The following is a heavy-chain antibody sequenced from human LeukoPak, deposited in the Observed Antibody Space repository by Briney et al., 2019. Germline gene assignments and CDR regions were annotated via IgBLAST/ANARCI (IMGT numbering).Heavy chain of an antibody. J-gene: IGHJ4*02. CDR2: ISVDNGNT. Sequence: ASVTVSCKTSGYGFITYGISWVRQAPGQGLEWLGWISVDNGNTNYAQKFQDRVTITTDTSTSTVYMELTSLKSDDTAVYYCARDRSNSEYWGQGTLVTVSS. V-gene: IGHV1-18*01. D-gene: IGHD1-26*01. CDR3: ARDRSNSEY. CDR1: GYGFITYG.